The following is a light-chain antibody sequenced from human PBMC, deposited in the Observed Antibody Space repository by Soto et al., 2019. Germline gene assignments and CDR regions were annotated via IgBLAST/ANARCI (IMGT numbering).Light chain of an antibody. CDR3: QVWDSTSDHYV. J-gene: IGLJ1*01. CDR2: DGS. CDR1: NIGSKS. Sequence: SYELTQPPSVSVAPGQTARIPCGGDNIGSKSVYWYQQKPGQAPVVVVYDGSDRPSGIPERFPGSNSGTTATLTISRVEAGDEADYFCQVWDSTSDHYVFGAGTKVTVL. V-gene: IGLV3-21*02.